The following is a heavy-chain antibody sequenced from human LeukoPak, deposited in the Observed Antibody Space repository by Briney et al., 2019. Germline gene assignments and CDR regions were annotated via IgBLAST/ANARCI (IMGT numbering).Heavy chain of an antibody. Sequence: SETLSLTCAVYGGSFSGYYWGWIRQPPGKGLEWIGEINHSGSTNYNPSLKSRVTISVDTSKNQFSLKLSSVTAADTAVYYCARGRRDIVVVVAAPDWFDPWGQGTLVTVSS. CDR1: GGSFSGYY. CDR3: ARGRRDIVVVVAAPDWFDP. J-gene: IGHJ5*02. D-gene: IGHD2-15*01. V-gene: IGHV4-34*01. CDR2: INHSGST.